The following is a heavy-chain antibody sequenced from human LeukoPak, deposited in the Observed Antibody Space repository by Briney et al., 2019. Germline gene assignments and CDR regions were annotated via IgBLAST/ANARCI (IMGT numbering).Heavy chain of an antibody. Sequence: PGGSLRLSCAASGFTFSSYWMHWVRQAPGKGLVWVSRINSDGSSTSYADSVKGRFTISRDNAKNTLYLQMNSLRAEDTAVYYCARVKESSMVRGAKSGMDVWGKGTTVTVSS. CDR3: ARVKESSMVRGAKSGMDV. CDR1: GFTFSSYW. J-gene: IGHJ6*04. D-gene: IGHD3-10*01. CDR2: INSDGSST. V-gene: IGHV3-74*01.